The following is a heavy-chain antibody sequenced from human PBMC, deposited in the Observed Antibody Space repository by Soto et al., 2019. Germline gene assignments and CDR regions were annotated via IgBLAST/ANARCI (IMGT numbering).Heavy chain of an antibody. V-gene: IGHV1-46*01. CDR1: GYKFTTYF. Sequence: QVQLVQSGAELKKPGASVKVACKASGYKFTTYFIHWVRQAPGQGLEWMGMIHPSGDTGYAQKFRGRVTMTIDTSTTTAYMELRNLTSEDTAVYFSVRGYCTTSPCSGDFQFGGQGTLVNVSS. CDR2: IHPSGDT. CDR3: VRGYCTTSPCSGDFQF. D-gene: IGHD2-15*01. J-gene: IGHJ1*01.